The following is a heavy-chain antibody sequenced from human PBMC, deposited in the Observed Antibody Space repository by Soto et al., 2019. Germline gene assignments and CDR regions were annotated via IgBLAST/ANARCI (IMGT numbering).Heavy chain of an antibody. J-gene: IGHJ6*02. CDR2: IRSKAYGGTT. Sequence: SLRLSCTASGFTFGDYAMSWFRQAPGKGLEWVGFIRSKAYGGTTEYAASVKGRFTISRDDSKSIAYLQMNSLKTEDTAVYYCTRVPMVRGVPYRYYGMDVWGQGTTVTVS. V-gene: IGHV3-49*03. CDR3: TRVPMVRGVPYRYYGMDV. CDR1: GFTFGDYA. D-gene: IGHD3-10*01.